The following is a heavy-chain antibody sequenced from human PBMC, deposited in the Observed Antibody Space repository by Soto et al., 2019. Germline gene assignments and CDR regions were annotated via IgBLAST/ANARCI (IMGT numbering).Heavy chain of an antibody. D-gene: IGHD2-2*01. CDR3: AXEASVLIPAAQPSRFDS. Sequence: ASVKVSCKGFGYSFMKYGINWVRQAPGQGLEWVGWISPYSGYTHSAQKIHGRLTLTTDTAASTAYMELRILRSADTALYYCAXEASVLIPAAQPSRFDSWGQGTLVTVSS. V-gene: IGHV1-18*01. J-gene: IGHJ4*02. CDR2: ISPYSGYT. CDR1: GYSFMKYG.